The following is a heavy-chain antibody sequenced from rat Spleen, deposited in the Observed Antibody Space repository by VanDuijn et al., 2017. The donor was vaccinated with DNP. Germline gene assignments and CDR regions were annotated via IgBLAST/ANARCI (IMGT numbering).Heavy chain of an antibody. D-gene: IGHD1-6*01. CDR2: INTDGGST. V-gene: IGHV5-58*01. Sequence: EVQLVESDGGLVQPGRSLKLSCAASGFTFSDYYMAWVRQAPGKGLEWVSSINTDGGSTYYPDSVKGRFTISRDNAENTVYLQMNSLRSEDTATYYCAKGMYTTGWGAYWGQGTLVTVSS. CDR1: GFTFSDYY. CDR3: AKGMYTTGWGAY. J-gene: IGHJ3*01.